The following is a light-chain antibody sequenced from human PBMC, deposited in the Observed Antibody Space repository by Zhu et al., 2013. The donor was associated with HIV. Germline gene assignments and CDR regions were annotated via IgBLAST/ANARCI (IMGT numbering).Light chain of an antibody. CDR1: SSDVGGYDY. CDR2: EVS. V-gene: IGLV2-14*03. CDR3: ATWDDSQSGVL. Sequence: QSALTQPASVSGYPTQSITISCTGTSSDVGGYDYVSWYQQHPGKAPKLMIYEVSNRPSGVSNRFSGSKSGDTASLAISGLRSEDEADYYCATWDDSQSGVLFGGGTKLTVL. J-gene: IGLJ2*01.